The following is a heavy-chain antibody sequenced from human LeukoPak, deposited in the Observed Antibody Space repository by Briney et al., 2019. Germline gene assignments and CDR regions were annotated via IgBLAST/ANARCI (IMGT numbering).Heavy chain of an antibody. V-gene: IGHV1-2*02. CDR3: ARDLEEVDAFDI. J-gene: IGHJ3*02. CDR2: INPNSGGT. Sequence: ASVKVSCKASGYTFTGYYMHWVRQAPGHGLEWMGWINPNSGGTKYAQKLQGRVTMTRDTSISTAYMELSRLRSYDTAVYYCARDLEEVDAFDIWGQGTMVTVSS. CDR1: GYTFTGYY. D-gene: IGHD1-1*01.